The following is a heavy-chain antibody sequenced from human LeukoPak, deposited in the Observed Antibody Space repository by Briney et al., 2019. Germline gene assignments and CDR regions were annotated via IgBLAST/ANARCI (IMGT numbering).Heavy chain of an antibody. CDR1: GFIFTTYA. Sequence: PGGSLRLSCAASGFIFTTYAMSWVRQAPGKGLEWVSGISGSGGSTYYADSVKGRFSISRDNSKNTLYLQMNSLRAEDTAVYYCARWVGAAGFDSWGQGTLVTVSS. D-gene: IGHD2-15*01. CDR2: ISGSGGST. V-gene: IGHV3-23*01. CDR3: ARWVGAAGFDS. J-gene: IGHJ4*02.